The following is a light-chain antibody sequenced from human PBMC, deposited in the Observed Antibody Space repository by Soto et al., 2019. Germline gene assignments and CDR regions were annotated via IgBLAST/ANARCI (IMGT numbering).Light chain of an antibody. J-gene: IGKJ1*01. CDR3: QQYNNWPTWT. CDR1: QSVGSN. V-gene: IGKV3-15*01. CDR2: GAS. Sequence: EIVMTQSPATLSVSPGERVTLSCRARQSVGSNLAWYQQKPGQAPRLLIYGASTRATGIPARFSGSGSETEFILTISSLQAEDSAVYFCQQYNNWPTWTFGQGTKVEIK.